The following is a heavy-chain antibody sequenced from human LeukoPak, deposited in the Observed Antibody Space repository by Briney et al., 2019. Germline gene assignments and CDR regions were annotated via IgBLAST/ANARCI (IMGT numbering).Heavy chain of an antibody. Sequence: GGALRLSCAASGFTFSSYGMHRVRQAPGKGLERVAVIWYDGSNKYYADSVKGRFTISRDNSKNTLYLQMNSLRAEDTAVYYCARGYYDSSGYAPPNYWGQGTLVTVSS. CDR2: IWYDGSNK. J-gene: IGHJ4*02. CDR3: ARGYYDSSGYAPPNY. D-gene: IGHD3-22*01. V-gene: IGHV3-33*01. CDR1: GFTFSSYG.